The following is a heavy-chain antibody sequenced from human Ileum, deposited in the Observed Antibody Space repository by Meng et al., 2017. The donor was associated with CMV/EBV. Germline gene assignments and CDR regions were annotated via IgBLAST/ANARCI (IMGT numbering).Heavy chain of an antibody. J-gene: IGHJ4*02. CDR2: ISGYTGNT. Sequence: VRIDQSGAEVKKPGDSVKVLCRSSGYTFTNYGVTWVRQAPEQGLEWMGWISGYTGNTQYSEKIQGRVTMTADTSTATAYMELTSLRSDDTAVYYCARDKSDLGREGFYYWGQGTLVTVSS. V-gene: IGHV1-18*01. CDR1: GYTFTNYG. D-gene: IGHD3-10*01. CDR3: ARDKSDLGREGFYY.